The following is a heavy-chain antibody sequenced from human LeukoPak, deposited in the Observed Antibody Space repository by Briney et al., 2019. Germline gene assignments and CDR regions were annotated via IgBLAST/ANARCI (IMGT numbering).Heavy chain of an antibody. V-gene: IGHV4-34*01. D-gene: IGHD3-10*01. CDR3: ARGRITMVRGVIIWSLIREYYFDY. CDR2: INHSGST. CDR1: GGSISSYY. J-gene: IGHJ4*02. Sequence: SETLSLTCTVSGGSISSYYWSWIRQPPGKGLEWIGEINHSGSTNYNPSLKSRVTISVDTSKNQFSLKLSSVTAADTAVYYCARGRITMVRGVIIWSLIREYYFDYWGQGTLVTVSS.